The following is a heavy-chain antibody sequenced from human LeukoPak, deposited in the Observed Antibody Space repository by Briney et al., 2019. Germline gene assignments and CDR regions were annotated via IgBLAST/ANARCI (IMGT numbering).Heavy chain of an antibody. CDR1: GYAFTGYY. Sequence: ASVKVSCKASGYAFTGYYMHWVRQAPGQGLEWMGWINPNSGGTNYAQKFQGWVTMTRDTSISTAYMELSRLRSDDTAVYYCARSPYSSGWVDYWGQGTLVTVSS. J-gene: IGHJ4*02. D-gene: IGHD6-19*01. CDR3: ARSPYSSGWVDY. CDR2: INPNSGGT. V-gene: IGHV1-2*04.